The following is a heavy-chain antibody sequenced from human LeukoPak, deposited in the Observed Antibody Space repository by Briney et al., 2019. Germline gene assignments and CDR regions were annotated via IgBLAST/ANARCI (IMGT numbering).Heavy chain of an antibody. D-gene: IGHD2-21*02. V-gene: IGHV3-9*01. CDR2: ISWNSGNI. J-gene: IGHJ6*02. CDR1: GFTFDDYA. CDR3: AKGPPLRDYGMDV. Sequence: GGSLRLSCAASGFTFDDYAMHWVRQPPGKGLEWVSGISWNSGNIGYAGSVKGRFTISRDNAKNSLYLQMNSLRAEDTVLYYCAKGPPLRDYGMDVWGQGTTVTVSS.